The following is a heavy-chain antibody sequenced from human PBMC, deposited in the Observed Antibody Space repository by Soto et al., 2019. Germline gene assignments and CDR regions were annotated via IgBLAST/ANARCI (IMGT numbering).Heavy chain of an antibody. CDR1: GYTFTSYA. D-gene: IGHD2-2*01. Sequence: ASVKVSCKASGYTFTSYAMHWVRQAPGQRLEWMGWINAGNGNTKYSQKFQGRVTITRDTSASTAYMELSSLRSEDTAVYYCAKDGGPAYCNSPGCSAEHFDYWGQGTQVTVSS. CDR2: INAGNGNT. CDR3: AKDGGPAYCNSPGCSAEHFDY. V-gene: IGHV1-3*01. J-gene: IGHJ4*02.